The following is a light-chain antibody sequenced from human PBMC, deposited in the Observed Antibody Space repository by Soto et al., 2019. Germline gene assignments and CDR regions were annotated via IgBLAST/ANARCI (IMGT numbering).Light chain of an antibody. CDR2: GAS. Sequence: EIVMTQSPATLSVSPGERATLSCWASQHVSSNLAWYQQKPGQAPRLLLYGASTRATGIPARFSGSESGTEFTLTISSLQSEDIAAYYCQQYNNWPHTFGQGTKLEIK. J-gene: IGKJ2*01. CDR1: QHVSSN. CDR3: QQYNNWPHT. V-gene: IGKV3-15*01.